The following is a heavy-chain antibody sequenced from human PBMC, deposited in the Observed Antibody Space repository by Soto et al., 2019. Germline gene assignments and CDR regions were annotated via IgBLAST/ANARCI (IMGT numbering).Heavy chain of an antibody. CDR2: ISTRSPGI. J-gene: IGHJ4*02. Sequence: EVQLVESGGGLVQPGGSLRLSCAASGFTFSSYNMNWVRQAPGKGLEWVSHISTRSPGIYYADSVKGRFTISRDDAKNSLYLQMNSVKDEDTSVYYCSRDGAWQRDYWGQGTLVTVSS. D-gene: IGHD6-25*01. V-gene: IGHV3-48*02. CDR3: SRDGAWQRDY. CDR1: GFTFSSYN.